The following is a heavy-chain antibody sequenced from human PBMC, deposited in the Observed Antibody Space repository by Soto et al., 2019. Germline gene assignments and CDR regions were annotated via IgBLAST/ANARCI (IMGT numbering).Heavy chain of an antibody. D-gene: IGHD3-16*01. CDR1: GFKFSNYA. CDR3: AKDRRAGGNSAFYFDF. V-gene: IGHV3-23*01. Sequence: GGSLRLSCSASGFKFSNYAMSWVRQAPGKGLEWVSLISATGGGTYYADSVKGRFTISRDNSHNTLYLQVHSLTAEDTAVYYCAKDRRAGGNSAFYFDFWGQGAQVTVSS. J-gene: IGHJ4*02. CDR2: ISATGGGT.